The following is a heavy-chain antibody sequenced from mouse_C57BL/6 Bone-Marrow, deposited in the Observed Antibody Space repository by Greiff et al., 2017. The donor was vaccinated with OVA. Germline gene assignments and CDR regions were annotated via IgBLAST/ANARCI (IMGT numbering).Heavy chain of an antibody. J-gene: IGHJ4*01. D-gene: IGHD1-1*01. CDR2: ISSGSSTI. V-gene: IGHV5-17*01. Sequence: EVKVVESGGGLVKPGGSLKLSCAASGFTFSDYGMHWVRQAPEKGLEWVAYISSGSSTIYYADTVKGRFTISRDNAKNTLFLQMTSLRSEDTAMYYCARHLYYYGSRGYAMDYWGQGTSVTVSS. CDR1: GFTFSDYG. CDR3: ARHLYYYGSRGYAMDY.